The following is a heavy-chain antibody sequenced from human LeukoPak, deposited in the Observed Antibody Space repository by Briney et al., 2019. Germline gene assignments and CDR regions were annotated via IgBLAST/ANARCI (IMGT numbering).Heavy chain of an antibody. Sequence: SGGSLRLSCAASGFTFSDYSMNWVRQAPGKGLEWVSYISFSVTHYADSVKGRFTISRDNAKNSLYLQMNSLRAEDTAVYYCARALSFPIVVVPAPTDYWGQGTLVTVSS. CDR3: ARALSFPIVVVPAPTDY. V-gene: IGHV3-48*01. CDR1: GFTFSDYS. D-gene: IGHD2-2*01. CDR2: ISFSVT. J-gene: IGHJ4*02.